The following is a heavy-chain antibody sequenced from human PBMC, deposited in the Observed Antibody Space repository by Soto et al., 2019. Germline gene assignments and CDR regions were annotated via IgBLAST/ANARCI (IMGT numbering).Heavy chain of an antibody. CDR3: ARGVYDFWSGHPKGLDY. CDR2: IRSKANSYAI. D-gene: IGHD3-3*01. V-gene: IGHV3-73*01. J-gene: IGHJ4*02. CDR1: GFTFSGSA. Sequence: VGSLRLSCAASGFTFSGSAMHWVRQASGKGLEWVGRIRSKANSYAIAYAVSVKGRFTISRDDSRNTAYLRMNSLKTEDTAVYYCARGVYDFWSGHPKGLDYWGQGTVVTVSS.